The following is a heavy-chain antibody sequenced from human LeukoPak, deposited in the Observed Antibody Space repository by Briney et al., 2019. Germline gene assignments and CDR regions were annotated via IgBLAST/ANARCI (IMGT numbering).Heavy chain of an antibody. Sequence: SETLSLTCAVYGGSFSGYYWSWIRQPPGKGLEWIGEINHSGSTNYNPSLKSRVTISADTSKNQFSLKLSSVTAADTAVYYCARGRYSSSWTPHYWGQGTLVTVSS. D-gene: IGHD6-13*01. J-gene: IGHJ4*02. CDR2: INHSGST. CDR3: ARGRYSSSWTPHY. CDR1: GGSFSGYY. V-gene: IGHV4-34*01.